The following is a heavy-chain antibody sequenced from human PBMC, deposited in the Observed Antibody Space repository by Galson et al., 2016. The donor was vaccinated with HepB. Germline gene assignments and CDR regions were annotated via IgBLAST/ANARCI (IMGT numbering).Heavy chain of an antibody. CDR3: ATDHGPGGWLC. V-gene: IGHV3-53*01. D-gene: IGHD6-19*01. Sequence: SLRLSCAASEFTVSGNYMSWVRQAPGKGLEWVSDIYRDGSTYYAASVKGRFTISRDNSKNTLYLQMNSLRVEDTAVYYCATDHGPGGWLCWGQGTLVIVSS. J-gene: IGHJ1*01. CDR1: EFTVSGNY. CDR2: IYRDGST.